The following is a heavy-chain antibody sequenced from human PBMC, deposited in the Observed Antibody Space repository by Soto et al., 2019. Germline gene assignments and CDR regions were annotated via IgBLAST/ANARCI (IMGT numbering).Heavy chain of an antibody. V-gene: IGHV3-9*01. CDR2: ISWNSGSI. Sequence: GGSLILSCAASGFTFDYYAMHWVRQAPGKGLEWVSGISWNSGSIGYADSVKGRFTISRDNAKNSLYLQMNSLRAEDTALYYCAKDAITIFGVVNTYYYYYMDVWGKGTTVTVSS. CDR3: AKDAITIFGVVNTYYYYYMDV. D-gene: IGHD3-3*01. J-gene: IGHJ6*03. CDR1: GFTFDYYA.